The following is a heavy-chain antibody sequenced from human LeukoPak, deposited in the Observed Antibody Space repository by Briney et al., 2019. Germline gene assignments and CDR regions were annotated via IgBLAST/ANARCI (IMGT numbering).Heavy chain of an antibody. CDR3: ARGICSGGSCYSGQYYFDY. J-gene: IGHJ4*02. V-gene: IGHV3-21*01. D-gene: IGHD2-15*01. CDR2: ISSSSSYI. Sequence: GGSLRLSCAASGFTFSSYSMNWVRQAPGKGLEWVSSISSSSSYIYYADSVKGRFTISRDNAKNSLYLQMNSLRAEDTAVYYCARGICSGGSCYSGQYYFDYWGQGNLVTVSS. CDR1: GFTFSSYS.